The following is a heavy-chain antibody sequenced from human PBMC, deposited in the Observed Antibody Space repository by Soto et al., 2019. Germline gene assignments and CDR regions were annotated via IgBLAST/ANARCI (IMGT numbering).Heavy chain of an antibody. D-gene: IGHD4-4*01. CDR2: IRSKANSYAT. CDR3: TRHLMTTVSYYYGMDV. J-gene: IGHJ6*02. Sequence: GGSLRLSCAASGFTFSGSAMHWVRQASGKGLEWVGRIRSKANSYATAYAASVKGRFTISRDDSKNTAYLQMNSLKTEDTAVYYCTRHLMTTVSYYYGMDVWGQGTTVTVSS. V-gene: IGHV3-73*01. CDR1: GFTFSGSA.